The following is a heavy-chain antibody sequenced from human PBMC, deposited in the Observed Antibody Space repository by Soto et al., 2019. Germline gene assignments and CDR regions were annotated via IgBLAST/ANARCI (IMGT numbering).Heavy chain of an antibody. D-gene: IGHD3-22*01. Sequence: SVKVSCKASGRTFSRFAISWVRQPPGQRLEWMGGIIPLFGKANYAQKFQGRVTITADESTSTGYMELRSLTSEDTAVYYCAGDGTLYASNGYYY. CDR2: IIPLFGKA. CDR3: AGDGTLYASNGYYY. V-gene: IGHV1-69*13. J-gene: IGHJ6*01. CDR1: GRTFSRFA.